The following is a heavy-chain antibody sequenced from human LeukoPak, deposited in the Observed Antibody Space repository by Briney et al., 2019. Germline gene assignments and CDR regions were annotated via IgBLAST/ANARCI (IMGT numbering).Heavy chain of an antibody. Sequence: GGSLRLSCAASGITFSSYEMTWVRQAPGKGLEWVSFISFSGSTIYYADSVKGRFTISRDNAKNSLYLQMNSLRAEDTAVYFCATSLYGDPGYWGQGTLVTVSS. J-gene: IGHJ4*02. CDR2: ISFSGSTI. D-gene: IGHD4-17*01. CDR1: GITFSSYE. V-gene: IGHV3-48*03. CDR3: ATSLYGDPGY.